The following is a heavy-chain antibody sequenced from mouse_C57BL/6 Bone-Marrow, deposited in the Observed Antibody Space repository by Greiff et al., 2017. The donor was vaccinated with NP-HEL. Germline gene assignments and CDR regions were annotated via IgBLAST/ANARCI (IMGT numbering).Heavy chain of an antibody. V-gene: IGHV14-4*01. D-gene: IGHD1-1*01. CDR3: TAYYYGSSYWFAY. J-gene: IGHJ3*01. Sequence: VQLQQSGAELVRPGASVKLSCTASGFNIKDDYMHWVKQRPEQALEWIGWIDPEDGDTEYASKFQGKAPITADTSSNTAYLQLSSLTSEDTAVYDGTAYYYGSSYWFAYWGQGTRVTVSA. CDR2: IDPEDGDT. CDR1: GFNIKDDY.